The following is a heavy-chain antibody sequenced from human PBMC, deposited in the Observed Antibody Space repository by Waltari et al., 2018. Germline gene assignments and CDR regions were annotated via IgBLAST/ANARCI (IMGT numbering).Heavy chain of an antibody. V-gene: IGHV4-59*11. CDR1: GGSISSHY. D-gene: IGHD6-13*01. Sequence: QVQLQESGPGLVKPSETLSLTCTVSGGSISSHYWSWIRQPPGKGLEWIWYIYYSGSTNYNPSLKSRVTISVDTSKNQFSLKLSSVTAADTAVYYCARGLVGHSSSWPLDYWGQGTLVTVSS. CDR3: ARGLVGHSSSWPLDY. J-gene: IGHJ4*02. CDR2: IYYSGST.